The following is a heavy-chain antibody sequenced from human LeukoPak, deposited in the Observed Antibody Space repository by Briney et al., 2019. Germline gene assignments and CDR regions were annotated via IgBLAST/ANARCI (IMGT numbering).Heavy chain of an antibody. J-gene: IGHJ6*03. CDR2: ISGSGGST. CDR3: ARVASVPAAIRYYYYMDV. CDR1: GFTFSSYA. Sequence: PGGSLRLSCAASGFTFSSYAMSWVRQAPGKGLEWVSAISGSGGSTYYADSVKGRFTISRDNSKNTLYLQMNSLRAEDTAVYYCARVASVPAAIRYYYYMDVWGKGTTVTVSS. D-gene: IGHD2-2*02. V-gene: IGHV3-23*01.